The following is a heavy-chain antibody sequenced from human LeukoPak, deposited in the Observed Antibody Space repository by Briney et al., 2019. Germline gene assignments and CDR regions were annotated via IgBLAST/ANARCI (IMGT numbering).Heavy chain of an antibody. CDR3: ARHGGGGIAVAGAWFDP. J-gene: IGHJ5*02. CDR1: GYSFTSYW. D-gene: IGHD6-19*01. CDR2: IYIGDSDT. V-gene: IGHV5-51*01. Sequence: GESLKISCKGSGYSFTSYWIAWVRQMPGKGLEWMGIIYIGDSDTRYSPSFQGQVIISADKSISTAYLQWSTLKASDTAMYYCARHGGGGIAVAGAWFDPWGQGTLVTVSS.